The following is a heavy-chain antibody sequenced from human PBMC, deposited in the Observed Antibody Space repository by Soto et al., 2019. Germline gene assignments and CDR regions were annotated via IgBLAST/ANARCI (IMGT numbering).Heavy chain of an antibody. CDR2: MNPNTGNI. D-gene: IGHD2-21*01. V-gene: IGHV1-8*01. J-gene: IGHJ5*02. Sequence: QVELVQSGAEGKKPGASVKVSCRASEDTFTHSDITWLRQATGKGLNWMGCMNPNTGNIDYAHKFQGRLTMTRDTSTRTVYMELSSLRSDDTAVYYCVRRVASGHRSWFDPWGQGTLVTVSS. CDR1: EDTFTHSD. CDR3: VRRVASGHRSWFDP.